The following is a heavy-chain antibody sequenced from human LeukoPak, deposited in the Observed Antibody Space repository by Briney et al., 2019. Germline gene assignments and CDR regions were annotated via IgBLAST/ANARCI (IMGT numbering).Heavy chain of an antibody. CDR3: ARDPRWLTPDCTSTSCYENYFDP. D-gene: IGHD2-2*01. Sequence: SETLSLTCGVSGYSISSGYEWAWTRPSPGKGLEWIGIIYHSGSAHYNPSLKSRDTISVETSKHQFSLNMYSVTAADTAVYYCARDPRWLTPDCTSTSCYENYFDPWGQGTLVTVSS. CDR1: GYSISSGYE. J-gene: IGHJ5*02. CDR2: IYHSGSA. V-gene: IGHV4-38-2*02.